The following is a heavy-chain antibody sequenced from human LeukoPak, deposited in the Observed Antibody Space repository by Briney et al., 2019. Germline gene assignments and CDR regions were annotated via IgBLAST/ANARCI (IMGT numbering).Heavy chain of an antibody. V-gene: IGHV4-59*12. J-gene: IGHJ4*02. Sequence: SETLSLTCSVSGDSLSGYWWTWLRQTPGKGLEYIGIIYYTGSTNYNPSLGRRVTLSADTSNNQFSLKLTSVTAADTAVYYCTRRRYYDPVGLDFWGRGALVTVSA. CDR3: TRRRYYDPVGLDF. CDR2: IYYTGST. CDR1: GDSLSGYW. D-gene: IGHD3-9*01.